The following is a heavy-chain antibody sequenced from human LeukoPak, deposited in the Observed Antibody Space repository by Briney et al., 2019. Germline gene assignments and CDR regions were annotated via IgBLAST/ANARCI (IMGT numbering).Heavy chain of an antibody. D-gene: IGHD2-2*01. CDR2: INPSGGST. CDR1: GYTFTSYY. CDR3: ARTSRGTIYYYYTDV. Sequence: ASVKVSCKASGYTFTSYYMHWVRQAPGQGLEWMGIINPSGGSTSYAQKFQGRVTMTRDTSTSTVYMELSSLRSEDTAVYYCARTSRGTIYYYYTDVWGKGTTVTVSS. V-gene: IGHV1-46*01. J-gene: IGHJ6*03.